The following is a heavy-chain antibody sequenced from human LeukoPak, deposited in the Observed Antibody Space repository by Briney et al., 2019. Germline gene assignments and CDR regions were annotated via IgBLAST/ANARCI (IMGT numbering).Heavy chain of an antibody. V-gene: IGHV4-38-2*02. D-gene: IGHD3-9*01. CDR3: ARVSRGYDILY. CDR2: IYHSGTT. CDR1: NYSITSGYY. J-gene: IGHJ4*02. Sequence: SETLSLTCPVSNYSITSGYYWGWIRQPPGKGLEWIGSIYHSGTTYYNPSLKSRVTISVDTSKNQFSLNLSSVTAADTAVYYCARVSRGYDILYWGQGTLVTVSS.